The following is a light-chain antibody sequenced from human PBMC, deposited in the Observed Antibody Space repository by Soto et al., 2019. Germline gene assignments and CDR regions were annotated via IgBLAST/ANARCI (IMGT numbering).Light chain of an antibody. Sequence: DIQMPQSPSSLSASVGDRVTITCRASHSISRYLNWYQQKPAKDPKLLIYSASSLQSGVPSRFRCSGSGTDYTPTISSLQPEYFATYYCQQGSGTLVFTFGPGNKVDIK. CDR1: HSISRY. CDR3: QQGSGTLVFT. J-gene: IGKJ3*01. CDR2: SAS. V-gene: IGKV1-39*01.